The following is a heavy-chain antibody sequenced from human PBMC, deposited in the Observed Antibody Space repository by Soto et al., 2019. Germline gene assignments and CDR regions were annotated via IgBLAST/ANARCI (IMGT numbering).Heavy chain of an antibody. CDR3: ASRVAYYYDSSGYQRSDAFDI. Sequence: GGSLRLSXAASGFTFSDYYMSWIRQAPGKGLEWVSYISSSGSTIYYADSVKGRFTISRDNAKNSLYLQMNSLRAEDTAVYYCASRVAYYYDSSGYQRSDAFDIWGQGTMVTVSS. CDR2: ISSSGSTI. D-gene: IGHD3-22*01. V-gene: IGHV3-11*01. J-gene: IGHJ3*02. CDR1: GFTFSDYY.